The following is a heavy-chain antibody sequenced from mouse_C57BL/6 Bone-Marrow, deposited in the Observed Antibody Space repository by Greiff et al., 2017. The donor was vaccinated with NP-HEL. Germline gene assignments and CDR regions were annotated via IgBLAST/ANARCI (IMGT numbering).Heavy chain of an antibody. CDR3: ARHEEGNWDVDYFDY. CDR1: GYTFTEYT. CDR2: FYPGSGSI. V-gene: IGHV1-62-2*01. Sequence: QVQLQQSGAELVKPGASVKLSCKASGYTFTEYTIHWVKQRSGQGLEWIGWFYPGSGSIKYNEKFKYKATVTADKSSSTVYMELSRVTSEDSAVYFCARHEEGNWDVDYFDYWGQGTTLTVSS. D-gene: IGHD4-1*02. J-gene: IGHJ2*01.